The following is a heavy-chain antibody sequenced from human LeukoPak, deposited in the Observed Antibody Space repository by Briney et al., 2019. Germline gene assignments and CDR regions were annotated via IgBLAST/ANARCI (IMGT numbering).Heavy chain of an antibody. Sequence: PGRSLRLSCAASGFTFDDYAMHWVRQAPGKGLEWVSGISWNSGSIGYADSVKGRFTISRDNAKNSLYLQMNSLRVEDTALYYCAKDSSSWPYYFDYWGQGTLVTVSS. CDR2: ISWNSGSI. J-gene: IGHJ4*02. V-gene: IGHV3-9*01. CDR3: AKDSSSWPYYFDY. CDR1: GFTFDDYA. D-gene: IGHD6-13*01.